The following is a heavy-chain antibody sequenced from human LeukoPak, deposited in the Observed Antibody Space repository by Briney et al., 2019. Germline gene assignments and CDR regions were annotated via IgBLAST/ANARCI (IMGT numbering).Heavy chain of an antibody. V-gene: IGHV1-2*04. CDR2: INPNSGGT. CDR3: ARGPPTSFIVVVPAAKTPNWFDP. D-gene: IGHD2-2*01. Sequence: GASVKVSCKASGYTFTCYYMHWVRQAPGQGLEWMGWINPNSGGTNYAQKFQGWVTMTRDTSISTAYMELSRLRSDDTAVYYCARGPPTSFIVVVPAAKTPNWFDPWGQGTLVTVSS. J-gene: IGHJ5*02. CDR1: GYTFTCYY.